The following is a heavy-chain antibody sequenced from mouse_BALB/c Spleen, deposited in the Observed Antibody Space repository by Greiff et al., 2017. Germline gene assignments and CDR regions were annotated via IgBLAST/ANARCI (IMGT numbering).Heavy chain of an antibody. Sequence: EVMLVESGGGLVQPGGSRKLSCAASGFTFSSFGMHWVRQAPEKGLEWVAYISSGSSTIYYADTVKGRFTISRDNPKNTLFLQMTSLRSEDTAMYYCARSGVLRSTWFAYWGQGTLVTVSA. J-gene: IGHJ3*01. CDR1: GFTFSSFG. D-gene: IGHD1-1*01. CDR3: ARSGVLRSTWFAY. V-gene: IGHV5-17*02. CDR2: ISSGSSTI.